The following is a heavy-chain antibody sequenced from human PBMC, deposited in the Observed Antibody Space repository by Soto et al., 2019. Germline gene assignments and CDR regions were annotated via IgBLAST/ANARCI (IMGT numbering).Heavy chain of an antibody. CDR3: AGRLKYDYGDSSPYYYYYGMDV. J-gene: IGHJ6*02. Sequence: PSETLSLTCTVSGGSISSGGYYWSWIRQPPGKGLEWIGEINHSGSTNYNPSLKSRVTISVDTSKNQFSLKLSSVTAADTAVYYCAGRLKYDYGDSSPYYYYYGMDVWSQGTTVTVSS. D-gene: IGHD4-17*01. CDR2: INHSGST. CDR1: GGSISSGGYY. V-gene: IGHV4-39*07.